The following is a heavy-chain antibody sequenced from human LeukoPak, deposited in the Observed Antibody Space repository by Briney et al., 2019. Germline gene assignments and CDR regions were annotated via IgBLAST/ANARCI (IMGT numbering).Heavy chain of an antibody. J-gene: IGHJ4*02. Sequence: ASVKVSCKASGNTFTDYYMHWVRQAPGQGLEWMGWINPNSGGTSYAQKFQGRVTMARDTSISTAYMELSRLNFDDTAVYYCTSQDDYSNYGGVYWGQGTLVTVSS. D-gene: IGHD4-11*01. CDR1: GNTFTDYY. CDR2: INPNSGGT. CDR3: TSQDDYSNYGGVY. V-gene: IGHV1-2*02.